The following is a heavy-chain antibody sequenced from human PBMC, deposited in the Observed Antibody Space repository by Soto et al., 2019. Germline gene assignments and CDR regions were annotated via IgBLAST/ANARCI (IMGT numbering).Heavy chain of an antibody. D-gene: IGHD6-13*01. V-gene: IGHV4-34*01. J-gene: IGHJ4*02. CDR2: INHSGST. CDR3: ASKAPARRSDY. Sequence: PSETLSLTCAVYGGSFSGYYWSWIRQPPGKGLEWIGEINHSGSTNYNPSLKSRVTISVDTSKNQFSLKLSSVTAADTAVYYCASKAPARRSDYWGQGTLVTVPS. CDR1: GGSFSGYY.